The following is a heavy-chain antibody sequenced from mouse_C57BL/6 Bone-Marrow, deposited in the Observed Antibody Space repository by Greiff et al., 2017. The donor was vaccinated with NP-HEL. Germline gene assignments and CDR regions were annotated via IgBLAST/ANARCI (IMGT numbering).Heavy chain of an antibody. CDR2: IDPNSGGT. J-gene: IGHJ1*03. V-gene: IGHV1-72*01. CDR3: ARGGLTGTPYWYFDV. D-gene: IGHD4-1*01. CDR1: GYTFTSYW. Sequence: VKLQQPGAELVKPGASVKLSCKASGYTFTSYWMHWVKQRPGRGLEWIGRIDPNSGGTKYNEKFKSKATLTVDKPSSTAYMQLSSLTSEDSAVYYCARGGLTGTPYWYFDVWGTGTTVTVSS.